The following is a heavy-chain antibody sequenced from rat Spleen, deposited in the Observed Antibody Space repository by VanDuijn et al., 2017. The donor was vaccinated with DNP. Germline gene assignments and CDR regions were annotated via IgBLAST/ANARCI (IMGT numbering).Heavy chain of an antibody. V-gene: IGHV5-29*01. D-gene: IGHD5-1*01. CDR1: GFTFSDSY. Sequence: EVQLVESDGGLVQPGRSLKLSCAASGFTFSDSYMAWVRQAPTKGLEWVATISYDGSTTYYRDSVKGRFTISRDNAKSTLYLQLDSLRSEDTATYYWVIIGAVTGTFDYWGQGVMVTVSS. CDR2: ISYDGSTT. CDR3: VIIGAVTGTFDY. J-gene: IGHJ2*01.